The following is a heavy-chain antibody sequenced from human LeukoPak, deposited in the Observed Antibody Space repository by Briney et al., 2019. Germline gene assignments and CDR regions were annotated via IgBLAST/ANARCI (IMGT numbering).Heavy chain of an antibody. J-gene: IGHJ4*02. CDR3: ARLCMVRGVMRYYFDY. Sequence: PSETLSLTCAVSGGSISSTNWWSWVRQPPGKGLEWIGEVFHSGSTNYNPSLKSRVTMSVDTSKNQFSLKLSSVTAADTAVYYCARLCMVRGVMRYYFDYWGQGTLVTVSS. CDR1: GGSISSTNW. D-gene: IGHD3-10*01. V-gene: IGHV4-4*02. CDR2: VFHSGST.